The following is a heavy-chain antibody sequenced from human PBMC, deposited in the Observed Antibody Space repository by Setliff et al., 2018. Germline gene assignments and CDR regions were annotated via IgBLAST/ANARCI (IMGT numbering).Heavy chain of an antibody. Sequence: LGGSLRLSCAASGFTFSTHSMNWVRQAPGKGLEWVSSISRSSTYIYYADSMKGRFTSSRDNAKNSLYLQMNSQRAEDMALYYCARDSAYSSSWFTFDAFHIWGQGTMVTVSS. D-gene: IGHD6-13*01. CDR3: ARDSAYSSSWFTFDAFHI. V-gene: IGHV3-21*04. CDR1: GFTFSTHS. CDR2: ISRSSTYI. J-gene: IGHJ3*02.